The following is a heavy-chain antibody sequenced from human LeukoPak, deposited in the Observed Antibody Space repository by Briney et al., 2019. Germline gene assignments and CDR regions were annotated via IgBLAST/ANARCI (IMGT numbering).Heavy chain of an antibody. CDR3: AKAGSVTGSTDFGY. D-gene: IGHD2-2*01. CDR2: ISGSGGST. CDR1: GFTFSSYA. V-gene: IGHV3-23*01. J-gene: IGHJ4*01. Sequence: GGSLRLSCAASGFTFSSYAMSWVRQAPGKGLEWVSAISGSGGSTYYADSVKGRFTISRDNSKNTLYLQMNSLGAEDTAVYYCAKAGSVTGSTDFGYWGQGTLVTVSS.